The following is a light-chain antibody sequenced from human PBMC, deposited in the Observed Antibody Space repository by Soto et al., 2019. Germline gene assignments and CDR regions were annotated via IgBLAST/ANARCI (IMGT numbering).Light chain of an antibody. V-gene: IGKV3-15*01. CDR1: QSVSSN. J-gene: IGKJ2*01. Sequence: EIVMTQSPATLSVSPGERATLSCRASQSVSSNLAWYQQKPGQAPRLLIYGASTRATGVPARFSGSGSGTEFTLTISSLQSEDFAVYYCQQYGTLPYAFGQGTKLQIK. CDR3: QQYGTLPYA. CDR2: GAS.